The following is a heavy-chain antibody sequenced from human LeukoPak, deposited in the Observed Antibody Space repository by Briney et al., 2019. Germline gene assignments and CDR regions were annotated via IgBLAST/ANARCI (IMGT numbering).Heavy chain of an antibody. CDR2: TNSDGSAK. D-gene: IGHD1-7*01. CDR3: ADLGTSD. V-gene: IGHV3-7*01. CDR1: AFRFSSQW. J-gene: IGHJ4*02. Sequence: PRRSLTLSCALAAFRFSSQWMTWVRHAPGTGLESVSTTNSDGSAKYHVDSVKGRFTISRDNAKNLVYLQMSILRAEDTAVYYCADLGTSDCGQGTLVTVSS.